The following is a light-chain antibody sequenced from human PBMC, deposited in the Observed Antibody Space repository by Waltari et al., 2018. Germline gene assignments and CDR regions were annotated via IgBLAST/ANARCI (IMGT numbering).Light chain of an antibody. V-gene: IGLV4-69*01. CDR2: GNSDGSH. J-gene: IGLJ2*01. CDR3: QTWGTGPRV. Sequence: QVVLTQSPSASASLGASVKLTCTLSSGHSSYAIAWHQQQPEKGPRYLTKGNSDGSHNKGDGIPERFSGSSSGAERYLTISGLQSEDEADYYCQTWGTGPRVFGGGTKLTVL. CDR1: SGHSSYA.